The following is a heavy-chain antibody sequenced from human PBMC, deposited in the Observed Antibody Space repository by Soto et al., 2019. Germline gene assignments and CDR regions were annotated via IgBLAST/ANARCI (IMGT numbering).Heavy chain of an antibody. J-gene: IGHJ4*02. CDR3: ARSAGWYAVHS. CDR1: GASVSSPYS. Sequence: QVQLQESGPGLVKPSGTLSLTCAVSGASVSSPYSWGWGRQPPGKGQEWIGEVFHTGTTSYNPSLRSRVSISMDKSINPFSLDLSSVTAADTAVYYCARSAGWYAVHSWGPGTLVIVSS. V-gene: IGHV4-4*02. CDR2: VFHTGTT. D-gene: IGHD6-19*01.